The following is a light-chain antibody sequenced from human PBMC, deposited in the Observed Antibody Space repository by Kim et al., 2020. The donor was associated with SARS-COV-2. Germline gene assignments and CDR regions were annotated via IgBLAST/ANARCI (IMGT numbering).Light chain of an antibody. V-gene: IGLV1-47*01. J-gene: IGLJ1*01. CDR2: RNN. Sequence: GQRLTISCSGSSSNIGSNYVYWYQQLPGTAPKLLIYRNNQRPSGVPDRFSGSKSGTSASLAISGLRSEDEADYYCAAWDDSLSGYVFGTGTKVTVL. CDR1: SSNIGSNY. CDR3: AAWDDSLSGYV.